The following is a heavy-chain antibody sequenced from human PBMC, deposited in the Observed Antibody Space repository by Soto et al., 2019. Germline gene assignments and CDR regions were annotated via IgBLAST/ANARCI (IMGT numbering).Heavy chain of an antibody. CDR1: GFTFSSYG. V-gene: IGHV3-33*03. Sequence: QAHLVESGGGVVQPGRSLRLSCAASGFTFSSYGMHWVRQAPGKGLEWVAVIWYDGNKKYYGDSVRGRFTISRDNSKNTLYLEMNSLRAEDTAVYYCVVDTSGLLDYWGQGTLVTVSS. CDR3: VVDTSGLLDY. D-gene: IGHD3-22*01. CDR2: IWYDGNKK. J-gene: IGHJ4*02.